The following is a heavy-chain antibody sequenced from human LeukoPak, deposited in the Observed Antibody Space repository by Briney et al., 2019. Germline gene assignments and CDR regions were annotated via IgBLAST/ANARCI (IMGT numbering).Heavy chain of an antibody. CDR2: ISSSSSYI. CDR1: GFTFSSYS. Sequence: GGSLRLSCAASGFTFSSYSMKWVRQAPGKGLEWVSSISSSSSYIYYEDSVKGRFTVSRDNAKNSLFLQMNSLRGDDTAVYYCATSGLSRFGFWGQGTLVTVSS. J-gene: IGHJ4*02. V-gene: IGHV3-21*01. CDR3: ATSGLSRFGF. D-gene: IGHD2/OR15-2a*01.